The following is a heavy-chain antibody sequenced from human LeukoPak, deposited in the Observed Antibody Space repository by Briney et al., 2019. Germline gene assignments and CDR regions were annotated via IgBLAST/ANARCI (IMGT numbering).Heavy chain of an antibody. CDR3: AREFGDYGWFDP. CDR2: ISYDGSNK. D-gene: IGHD4-17*01. CDR1: GFTFSSYA. Sequence: GRSLRLSCAASGFTFSSYAMHWVRQAPGKGLEGVAVISYDGSNKYYADSVKGRFTISRDNSKNTLYLQMNSLRAEDTAVYYCAREFGDYGWFDPWGQGTLVTVSS. J-gene: IGHJ5*02. V-gene: IGHV3-30-3*01.